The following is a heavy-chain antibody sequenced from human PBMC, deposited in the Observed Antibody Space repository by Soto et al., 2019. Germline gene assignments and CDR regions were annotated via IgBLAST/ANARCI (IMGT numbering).Heavy chain of an antibody. Sequence: ASVKVSCKASGYTFTSYGISWVRQAPGQGLEWMGWISAYNGNTNYAQKLQGRVTMTTDTSTSTAYMELRSLRSDDTAVYYCDRAGIWFGELSPYYYGMDVWRQGTTVTVSS. CDR3: DRAGIWFGELSPYYYGMDV. D-gene: IGHD3-10*01. CDR1: GYTFTSYG. V-gene: IGHV1-18*04. CDR2: ISAYNGNT. J-gene: IGHJ6*02.